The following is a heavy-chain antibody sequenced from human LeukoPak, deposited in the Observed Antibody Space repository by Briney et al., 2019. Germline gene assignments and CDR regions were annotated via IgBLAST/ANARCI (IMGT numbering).Heavy chain of an antibody. J-gene: IGHJ4*02. CDR2: IDYSGST. Sequence: SETLSLTCTVSGGSVSSGSYYWSWIRQPPGKGLEWIGYIDYSGSTNYNPSLKSRVTISVDTSKNQFFLKLSSVTAADTAVYYCARARVYSSTWSEFDYWGQGTLVTVSS. CDR1: GGSVSSGSYY. CDR3: ARARVYSSTWSEFDY. V-gene: IGHV4-61*01. D-gene: IGHD6-13*01.